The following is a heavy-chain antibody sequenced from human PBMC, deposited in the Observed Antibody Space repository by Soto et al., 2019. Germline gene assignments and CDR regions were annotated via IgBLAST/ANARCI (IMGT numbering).Heavy chain of an antibody. CDR1: GGSVRSSGYY. D-gene: IGHD2-15*01. CDR3: ARIILAFTEPFDY. V-gene: IGHV4-39*01. CDR2: LYSSGKT. Sequence: PSETLSLTCTVSGGSVRSSGYYWAWIRQPPGKGLEWIGSLYSSGKTYRNPSLKSRVTMSDDTSKNQLSLRLSSVTAADTAVYYCARIILAFTEPFDYWGQGTLVTVSS. J-gene: IGHJ4*02.